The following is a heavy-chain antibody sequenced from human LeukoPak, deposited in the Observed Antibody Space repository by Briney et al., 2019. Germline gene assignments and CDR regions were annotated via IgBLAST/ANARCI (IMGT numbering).Heavy chain of an antibody. CDR1: GDSVSSNSVT. CDR3: ARGTALSGRPLDY. D-gene: IGHD5-18*01. J-gene: IGHJ4*02. Sequence: SQTLSLTCAISGDSVSSNSVTWDWIRQSPSRGLEWLGRTYYRSKWSTEYAVSVESRITINPDTSKNQVSLQLNSVTPEDTAVYYCARGTALSGRPLDYWGRGTLVTVSS. V-gene: IGHV6-1*01. CDR2: TYYRSKWST.